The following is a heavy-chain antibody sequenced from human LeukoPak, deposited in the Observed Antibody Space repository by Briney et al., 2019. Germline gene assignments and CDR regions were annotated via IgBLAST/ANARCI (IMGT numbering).Heavy chain of an antibody. CDR3: VVAIANEYFHY. D-gene: IGHD2-21*01. CDR1: GTSISGTSYY. Sequence: SETLSLTCSVSGTSISGTSYYWAWIRQPPGKGLEWIGSIYYRPSAYSNPASYNGETSYNPSLKSRVAISVDTSKNHFSLRLSSLTAPDTAIYYCVVAIANEYFHYWGQGTLVTVSS. CDR2: IYYRPSAYSNPASYNGET. J-gene: IGHJ1*01. V-gene: IGHV4-39*01.